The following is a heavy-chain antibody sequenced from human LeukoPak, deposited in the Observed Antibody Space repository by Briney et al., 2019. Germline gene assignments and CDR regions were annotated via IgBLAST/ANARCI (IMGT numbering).Heavy chain of an antibody. Sequence: PGGSLRLSCAASGFTFSSYSMNWVRQAPGKGLEWVSYITSGSSPICYADSVKGRFTISRDNAKNSLYLQMNSLRDEDTAVYYCARRAYGDDSFDYWGQGALVTVSS. D-gene: IGHD4-17*01. J-gene: IGHJ4*02. CDR2: ITSGSSPI. CDR3: ARRAYGDDSFDY. V-gene: IGHV3-48*02. CDR1: GFTFSSYS.